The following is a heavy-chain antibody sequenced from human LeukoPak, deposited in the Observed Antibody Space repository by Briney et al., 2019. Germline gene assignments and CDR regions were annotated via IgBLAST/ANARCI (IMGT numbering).Heavy chain of an antibody. Sequence: PSETLSLTCAVSGYSISSGYYWSWIRPPAGKALEWFATFHHSGMTYYNRSLKSRVTISVDTSKSQFSLKLSSVTAAGTAVYYCARYTGSSWGYSFDYWGLGILVTVSS. V-gene: IGHV4-38-2*01. CDR2: FHHSGMT. CDR1: GYSISSGYY. J-gene: IGHJ4*02. D-gene: IGHD3-22*01. CDR3: ARYTGSSWGYSFDY.